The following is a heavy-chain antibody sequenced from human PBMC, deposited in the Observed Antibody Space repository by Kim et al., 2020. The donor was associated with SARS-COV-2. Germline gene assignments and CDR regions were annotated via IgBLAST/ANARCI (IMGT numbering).Heavy chain of an antibody. CDR1: GFTFSSYA. D-gene: IGHD1-20*01. J-gene: IGHJ5*02. CDR2: ISYDGSNK. V-gene: IGHV3-30*04. Sequence: LSLTCAASGFTFSSYAMHWVRQAPGKGLEWVAVISYDGSNKYYADSVKGRFTISRDNSKNTLYLQMNSLRAEDTAVYYCARWGSGIPWGQGTLVTVSS. CDR3: ARWGSGIP.